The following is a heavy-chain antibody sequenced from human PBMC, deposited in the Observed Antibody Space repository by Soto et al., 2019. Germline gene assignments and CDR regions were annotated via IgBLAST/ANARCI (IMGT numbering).Heavy chain of an antibody. J-gene: IGHJ4*02. CDR3: ATLDSSSWYVDY. V-gene: IGHV3-21*01. CDR2: ISSSSSYI. Sequence: GGSLRLSCAASGFTFSSYSMNWVRQAPGKGLEWVSSISSSSSYIYYADSVKGRFTISRDNAKNSLYLQMNSLRAEDTAVYYCATLDSSSWYVDYWGQGTLVTVSS. CDR1: GFTFSSYS. D-gene: IGHD6-13*01.